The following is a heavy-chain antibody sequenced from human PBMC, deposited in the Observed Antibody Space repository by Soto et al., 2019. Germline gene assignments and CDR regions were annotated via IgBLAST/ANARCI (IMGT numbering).Heavy chain of an antibody. Sequence: QVQLVESGGAVVQPGRSLRLSCAASGFTFSSYAMHWVRQAPGKGLEWVAVISYDGSNKYYADSVKGRFTISRDNSKNTLYLQMNSLRAEDTAVYYCARERNIVVQTNLYCYGMDVWGQGTTVTVSS. CDR1: GFTFSSYA. D-gene: IGHD2-2*01. J-gene: IGHJ6*02. CDR3: ARERNIVVQTNLYCYGMDV. V-gene: IGHV3-30-3*01. CDR2: ISYDGSNK.